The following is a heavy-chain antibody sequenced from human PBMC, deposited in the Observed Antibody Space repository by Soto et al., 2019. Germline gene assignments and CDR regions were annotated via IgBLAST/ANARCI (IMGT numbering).Heavy chain of an antibody. Sequence: QVQLVQSGPELKRPGSSMKVSCKASGFTFTSYGISWLRQAPGQGLEWMAWISPPNGPTQYSQKSQGRVHLSTDTCSHTASMEMTIPTVYDTAVYYCEMDSGDRPKYFKHWGQGTLVTVS. CDR2: ISPPNGPT. J-gene: IGHJ1*01. CDR3: EMDSGDRPKYFKH. V-gene: IGHV1-18*04. D-gene: IGHD4-17*01. CDR1: GFTFTSYG.